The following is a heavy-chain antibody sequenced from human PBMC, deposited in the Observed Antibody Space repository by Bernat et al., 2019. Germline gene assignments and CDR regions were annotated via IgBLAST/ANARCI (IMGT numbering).Heavy chain of an antibody. CDR1: GYTFTSYG. V-gene: IGHV1-18*01. J-gene: IGHJ4*02. D-gene: IGHD2-15*01. CDR3: ARDCSGGSCYPGQYYFDY. Sequence: QVQLVQSGAEVKKPGASVKVSCKASGYTFTSYGISWVRQAPGQGREWMGWISAYNGNTNYAQKLQGRVTMTTDTSTSTAYMELRSLRSDDTAVYYCARDCSGGSCYPGQYYFDYWGQGTLVTVSS. CDR2: ISAYNGNT.